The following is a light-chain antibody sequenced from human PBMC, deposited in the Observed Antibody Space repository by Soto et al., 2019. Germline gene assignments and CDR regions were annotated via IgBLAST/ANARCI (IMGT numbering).Light chain of an antibody. Sequence: AIRMTQSPSSFSASTGDRVAITCRASHDISNYLAWYQQKPGKAPKLLISGASTLQSGVPSRFSGSGSGTDFTLTISSLQSEDFATYYWQQYDNYPYTFGQGTKLDIK. CDR2: GAS. J-gene: IGKJ2*01. CDR3: QQYDNYPYT. CDR1: HDISNY. V-gene: IGKV1-8*01.